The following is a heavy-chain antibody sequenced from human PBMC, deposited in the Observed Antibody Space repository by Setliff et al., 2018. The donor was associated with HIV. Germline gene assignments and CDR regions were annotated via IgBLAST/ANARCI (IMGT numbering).Heavy chain of an antibody. J-gene: IGHJ5*02. Sequence: SETLSLTCAVYGGSFNGYYWSWIRQPPGKGLEWIGEINHSGSTNYNPSLKSRVTISVDTSKNQFSLRLTSVTAADTAVYYCARHWRGSGWSNWFDPWGQGTLVTVSS. D-gene: IGHD6-19*01. CDR3: ARHWRGSGWSNWFDP. CDR1: GGSFNGYY. V-gene: IGHV4-34*01. CDR2: INHSGST.